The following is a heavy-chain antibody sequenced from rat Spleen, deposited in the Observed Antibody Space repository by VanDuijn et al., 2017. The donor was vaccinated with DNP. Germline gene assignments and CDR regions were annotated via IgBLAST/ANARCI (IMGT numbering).Heavy chain of an antibody. Sequence: EVQLVESGGGLVQPGRSLKLSCAASGFIFSNYDMAWVRQAPTKGLEWVASISTSGGSTYYRDSVKGRFTVSRDNAKSTLYLQMDSLRSEDTATYYCANNNYFDYWGQGVMVTVSS. CDR3: ANNNYFDY. CDR1: GFIFSNYD. D-gene: IGHD1-10*01. J-gene: IGHJ2*01. V-gene: IGHV5S23*01. CDR2: ISTSGGST.